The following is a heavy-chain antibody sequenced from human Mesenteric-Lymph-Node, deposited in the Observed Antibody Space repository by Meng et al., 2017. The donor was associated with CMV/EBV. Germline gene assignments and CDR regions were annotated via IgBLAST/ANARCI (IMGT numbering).Heavy chain of an antibody. CDR3: AREVAARWGDYYYGMDV. Sequence: SVKVSCKASGGTFSSYAISWVRQAPGQGLEWMGGIIPILGIANYAQKFQGRVTITTDESTSTAYMELSSLRSEDTAVYYCAREVAARWGDYYYGMDVWGQGTTVTVSS. D-gene: IGHD6-6*01. CDR1: GGTFSSYA. J-gene: IGHJ6*02. CDR2: IIPILGIA. V-gene: IGHV1-69*10.